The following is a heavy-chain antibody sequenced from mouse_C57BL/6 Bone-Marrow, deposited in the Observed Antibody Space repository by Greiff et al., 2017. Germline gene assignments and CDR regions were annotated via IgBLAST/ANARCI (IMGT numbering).Heavy chain of an antibody. J-gene: IGHJ1*03. CDR2: IYPGSGST. CDR1: GYTFTSYW. D-gene: IGHD1-1*01. Sequence: QVQLQQPGAELVKPGASVKMSCKASGYTFTSYWITWVKQRPGQGLEWIGDIYPGSGSTNYNEKFKSKATLTLDTSSSTAYMQLSSLTSEDSAVYYCARAYGSNYWYFDVWGTGTTVTVSS. V-gene: IGHV1-55*01. CDR3: ARAYGSNYWYFDV.